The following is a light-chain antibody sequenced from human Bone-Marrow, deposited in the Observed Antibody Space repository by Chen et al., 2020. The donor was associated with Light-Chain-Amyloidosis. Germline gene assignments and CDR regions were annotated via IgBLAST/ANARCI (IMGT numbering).Light chain of an antibody. V-gene: IGKV2-30*01. CDR3: MQATHWPYT. CDR1: QSLVNSDGNTY. Sequence: DVVMTQSPLSLPVTLGQPASISCRSSQSLVNSDGNTYLNWFQQRPGQPPRRLIYMISNRDSEVPDRFSGSGSGTDFTLKISRVEAEDVGTYSCMQATHWPYTFGQGTKLEIK. CDR2: MIS. J-gene: IGKJ2*01.